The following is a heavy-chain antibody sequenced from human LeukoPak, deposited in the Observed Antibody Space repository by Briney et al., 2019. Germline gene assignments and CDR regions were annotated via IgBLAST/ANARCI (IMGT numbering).Heavy chain of an antibody. J-gene: IGHJ5*02. D-gene: IGHD2-2*01. Sequence: PSQTLSLTCTVSGGSISSGDYYWSWIRQPPGKGLEWIGYIYYSGSTYYNPSLKSRVTISVDTSMNQFSLKLSSVTAADTAVYYCAREARGQLLSWFDPWGQGTLVTVSS. CDR2: IYYSGST. CDR3: AREARGQLLSWFDP. V-gene: IGHV4-30-4*08. CDR1: GGSISSGDYY.